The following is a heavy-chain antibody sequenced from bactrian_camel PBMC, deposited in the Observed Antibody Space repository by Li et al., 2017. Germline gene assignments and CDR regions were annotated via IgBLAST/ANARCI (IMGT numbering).Heavy chain of an antibody. J-gene: IGHJ6*01. V-gene: IGHV3-2*01. CDR3: ATSVVGGATEIFGF. CDR2: IASDGTIT. Sequence: QLVESGGGSVQPGGSLVLSCAASGFRFSAYYMGWVRQAPGKGLEWVSSIASDGTITYYTDSVKGRFTISRDNAKNTVYLQMDSLQFEDTALYYCATSVVGGATEIFGFWGQGTQVTVS. CDR1: GFRFSAYY. D-gene: IGHD6*01.